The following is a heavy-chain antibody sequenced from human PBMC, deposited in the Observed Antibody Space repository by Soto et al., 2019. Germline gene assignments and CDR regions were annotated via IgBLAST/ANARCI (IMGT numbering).Heavy chain of an antibody. CDR3: ARDPSEDFDWLVYYFDY. CDR2: ISSSSSTI. Sequence: EVQLVESGGGLVQPGGSLRLSCAASGFTSSSYSMNWVRQAPGKGLEWVSYISSSSSTIYYADSVKGRFTISRDNAKNSLYLQMNSLRAEDTAVYYCARDPSEDFDWLVYYFDYWGQGTLVTVSS. CDR1: GFTSSSYS. J-gene: IGHJ4*02. D-gene: IGHD3-9*01. V-gene: IGHV3-48*01.